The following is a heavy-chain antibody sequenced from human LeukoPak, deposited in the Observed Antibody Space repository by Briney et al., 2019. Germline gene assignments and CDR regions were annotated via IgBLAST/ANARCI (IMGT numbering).Heavy chain of an antibody. CDR1: GGSISSSSYY. Sequence: SETLSLTCTVSGGSISSSSYYWGWIRQPPGKGLEWIGSIYYSGSTHYNPSLKSRVTISVDTSKNQFSLKLSSVTAADTAVYYCARRYSSSWYVWFDPWGQGTLVTVSS. V-gene: IGHV4-39*01. CDR3: ARRYSSSWYVWFDP. J-gene: IGHJ5*02. CDR2: IYYSGST. D-gene: IGHD6-13*01.